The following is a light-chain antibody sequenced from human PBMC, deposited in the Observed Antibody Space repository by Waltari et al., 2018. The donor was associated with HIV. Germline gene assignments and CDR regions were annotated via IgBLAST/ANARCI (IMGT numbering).Light chain of an antibody. Sequence: DIQMTQSPSSLSASVGDSVTITCRASQDIRNSLAWYQQSPGKAPNLLLYAVSRLEDGVPSRFSGSGSGTHYTLTISILQPEDFASYYCQQYSSPPLTFGGGTKVESK. J-gene: IGKJ4*01. CDR1: QDIRNS. V-gene: IGKV1-NL1*01. CDR3: QQYSSPPLT. CDR2: AVS.